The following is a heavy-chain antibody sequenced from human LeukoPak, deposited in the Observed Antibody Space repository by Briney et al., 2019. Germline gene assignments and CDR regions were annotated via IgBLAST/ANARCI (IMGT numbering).Heavy chain of an antibody. CDR1: GYTFTDSY. V-gene: IGHV1-2*02. D-gene: IGHD3-10*01. Sequence: ASVKVSCKPSGYTFTDSYIHWVRQAPGVGLQWMGWISPNNGDTKYAEDFQDRVTMTRDTSISTAYMELPGLTPDDTAVYYCVRSPIGASAYWGRGTLVTVSS. CDR2: ISPNNGDT. J-gene: IGHJ4*02. CDR3: VRSPIGASAY.